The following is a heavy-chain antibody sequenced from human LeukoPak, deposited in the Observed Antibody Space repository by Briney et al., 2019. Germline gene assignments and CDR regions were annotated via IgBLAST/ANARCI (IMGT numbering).Heavy chain of an antibody. J-gene: IGHJ4*02. V-gene: IGHV1-69*05. D-gene: IGHD3-22*01. CDR2: IIPIFGTA. CDR1: GGTFSSYA. Sequence: GASVKVSCKASGGTFSSYAISWVRQAPGQGLEWMGGIIPIFGTANYAQKFQGRVTITTDESTSTAYMELSSLRSEDTAVYYCALRYYDSPGYYSKEQLSFDYWGQGTLVTVSS. CDR3: ALRYYDSPGYYSKEQLSFDY.